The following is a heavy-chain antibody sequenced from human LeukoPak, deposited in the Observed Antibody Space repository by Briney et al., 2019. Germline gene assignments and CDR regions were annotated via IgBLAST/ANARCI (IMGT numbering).Heavy chain of an antibody. CDR3: ARSRGYFDV. CDR1: GGSFSTYY. V-gene: IGHV4-59*01. D-gene: IGHD3-9*01. Sequence: SETLSLTCTVSGGSFSTYYWSWIRQPPGKGLEWVGYIYYSGSTNYNPSLQSRVTISVDTSKNQFSLRLSSVTAADTAVYYCARSRGYFDVWGQGTLVTVSS. J-gene: IGHJ4*02. CDR2: IYYSGST.